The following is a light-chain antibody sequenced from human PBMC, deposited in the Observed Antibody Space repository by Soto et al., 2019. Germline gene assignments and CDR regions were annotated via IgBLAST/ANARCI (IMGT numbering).Light chain of an antibody. CDR3: QVWGSSSDPVG. CDR1: NIGSKS. V-gene: IGLV3-21*02. CDR2: DDI. J-gene: IGLJ2*01. Sequence: SYELTQPPSLSVAPGQTARITCGGNNIGSKSVHWYQQKPGQAPVLVVYDDIDRPSGIPERFSGSNSGNTATLTITRVEVGDEADYYGQVWGSSSDPVGFGGGTKLTGL.